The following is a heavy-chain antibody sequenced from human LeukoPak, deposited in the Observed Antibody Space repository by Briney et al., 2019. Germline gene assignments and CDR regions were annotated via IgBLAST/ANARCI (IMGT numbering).Heavy chain of an antibody. CDR3: ARVRYNWNAVGYMDV. Sequence: GASVKVSRKASGYTFTGYYMHWVRQAPGQGLEWMGWINPNSGGTNYAQKVQGRVTMTRDTSISTAYMELSRLRSDDTAVYYCARVRYNWNAVGYMDVWGKGTTVTVSS. CDR1: GYTFTGYY. D-gene: IGHD1-1*01. CDR2: INPNSGGT. V-gene: IGHV1-2*02. J-gene: IGHJ6*03.